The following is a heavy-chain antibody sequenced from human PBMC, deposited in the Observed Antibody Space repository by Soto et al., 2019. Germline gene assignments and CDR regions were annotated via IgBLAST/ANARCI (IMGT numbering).Heavy chain of an antibody. D-gene: IGHD3-22*01. V-gene: IGHV1-24*01. CDR1: GYTLTELS. CDR3: ATSYYYDSSGYYSNWFDP. Sequence: ASVKVSCKVSGYTLTELSMHWVRQAPGKGLEWMGGFDPEDGETIYAQKFQDRVTMTEDTSTDTAYMELSSLRSEDTAVYYCATSYYYDSSGYYSNWFDPWGQGTLVTVSS. CDR2: FDPEDGET. J-gene: IGHJ5*02.